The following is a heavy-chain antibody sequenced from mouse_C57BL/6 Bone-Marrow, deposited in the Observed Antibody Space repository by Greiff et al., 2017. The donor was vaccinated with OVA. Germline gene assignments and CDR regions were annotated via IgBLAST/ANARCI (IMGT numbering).Heavy chain of an antibody. CDR3: ARWGYYGSSPYYYAMDY. V-gene: IGHV1-81*01. CDR2: IYPRSGNT. CDR1: GYTFTSYG. J-gene: IGHJ4*01. Sequence: QVQLQQSGAELARPGASVKLSCKASGYTFTSYGISWVKQRTGQGLEWIGEIYPRSGNTYYNEKFKGKATLTADKSSSTAYMELRSLTSEDSAVYFCARWGYYGSSPYYYAMDYWGQGTSVTVSS. D-gene: IGHD1-1*01.